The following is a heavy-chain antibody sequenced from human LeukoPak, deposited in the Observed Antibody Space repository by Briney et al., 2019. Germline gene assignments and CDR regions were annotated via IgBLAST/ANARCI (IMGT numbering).Heavy chain of an antibody. CDR1: GGSISSSSYH. CDR2: IDNSGST. D-gene: IGHD2-2*01. CDR3: ARHPMRYCSSTSCFWNWFDP. J-gene: IGHJ5*02. V-gene: IGHV4-39*01. Sequence: SETLSLTCTVSGGSISSSSYHWGWIRQSPGKGLEWIGSIDNSGSTYYNPALKSRVTISEDTSKNQFSLKLSSVTAADTAVYYCARHPMRYCSSTSCFWNWFDPWGQGTLVTVSS.